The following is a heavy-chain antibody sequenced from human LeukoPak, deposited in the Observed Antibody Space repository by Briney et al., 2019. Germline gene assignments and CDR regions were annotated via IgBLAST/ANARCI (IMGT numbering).Heavy chain of an antibody. CDR3: ARVTGGSYYNAFDI. V-gene: IGHV3-30*04. D-gene: IGHD1-26*01. CDR1: GFTFSSYA. CDR2: ISYDGSNK. J-gene: IGHJ3*02. Sequence: GGSLRLSCAASGFTFSSYAMHWVRQAPGKGLEWVAVISYDGSNKYYADSVKGRFTISRDNSKNTLYLQMNSLRAEDTAVYYCARVTGGSYYNAFDIWGQGTMVTVSS.